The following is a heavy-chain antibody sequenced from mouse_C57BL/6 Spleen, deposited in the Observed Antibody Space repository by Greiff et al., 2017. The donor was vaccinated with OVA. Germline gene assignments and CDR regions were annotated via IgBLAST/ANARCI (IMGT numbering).Heavy chain of an antibody. CDR2: ILPGSGST. V-gene: IGHV1-9*01. Sequence: VQLQQSGAELMKPGASVKLSCKATGYTFTGYWIEWVKQRPGHGLEWIGEILPGSGSTNYNAKFKGKATFTADTSSNTAYMQLSSLTTEDAAIYYCARGLYDGYYVYAMDYWGQGTSVTVSA. CDR3: ARGLYDGYYVYAMDY. J-gene: IGHJ4*01. CDR1: GYTFTGYW. D-gene: IGHD2-3*01.